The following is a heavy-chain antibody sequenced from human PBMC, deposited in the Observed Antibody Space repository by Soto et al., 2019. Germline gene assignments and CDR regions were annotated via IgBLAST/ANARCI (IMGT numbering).Heavy chain of an antibody. V-gene: IGHV1-18*04. CDR3: GKERRGSGWFVCDY. Sequence: ASVKVSCKASGYTFTSYGISWVRQAPGQGLEWMGWISAYNGNTNYAQKLQGRVTMTTDTSTSTAYMELRSLRSDDTAVYYCGKERRGSGWFVCDYWGQGXLVTVHS. D-gene: IGHD6-19*01. CDR1: GYTFTSYG. CDR2: ISAYNGNT. J-gene: IGHJ4*02.